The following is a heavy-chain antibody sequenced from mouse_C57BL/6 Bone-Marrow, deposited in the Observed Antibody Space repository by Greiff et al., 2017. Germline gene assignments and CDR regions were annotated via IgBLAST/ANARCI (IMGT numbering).Heavy chain of an antibody. CDR2: ISSGGSYT. V-gene: IGHV5-6*01. CDR1: GFTFSSYG. D-gene: IGHD2-4*01. Sequence: EVQVVESGGDLVKPGGSLKLSCAASGFTFSSYGMSWVRQTPDKRLEWVATISSGGSYTYYPDSVKGRFTISRDNAKNTLYLQMSSLKSEDTAMYYCARQYDYVWFAYWGQGTLVTVSA. CDR3: ARQYDYVWFAY. J-gene: IGHJ3*01.